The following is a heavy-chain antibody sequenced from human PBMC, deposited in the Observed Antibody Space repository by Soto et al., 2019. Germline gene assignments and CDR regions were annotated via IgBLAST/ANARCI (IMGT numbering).Heavy chain of an antibody. CDR1: GFSIRDYG. V-gene: IGHV3-30*18. CDR2: ISYDGSNT. D-gene: IGHD1-26*01. CDR3: AKGAGDRLSLGMDV. Sequence: GGSLRLSCAASGFSIRDYGMEWVRQAPGKGLEWVALISYDGSNTYYADSVKGRFTISRDNSKDTLFLQMTGLRREDTAVYYCAKGAGDRLSLGMDVWGQGTTVTVSS. J-gene: IGHJ6*02.